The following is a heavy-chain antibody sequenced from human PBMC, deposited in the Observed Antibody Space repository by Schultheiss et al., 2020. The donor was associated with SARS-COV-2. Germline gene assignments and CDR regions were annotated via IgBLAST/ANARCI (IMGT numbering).Heavy chain of an antibody. J-gene: IGHJ4*02. V-gene: IGHV4-30-4*01. CDR1: GDSISSGDYY. D-gene: IGHD1-26*01. CDR2: IYYSGST. CDR3: ARGGGSYLNPFDY. Sequence: SETLSLTCTVSGDSISSGDYYWSWIRQPPGKGLEWIGYIYYSGSTFYNPSLKSRVTISVDTSKNQFSLKLSSLTAADTAVYYCARGGGSYLNPFDYWGQGTLVTVSS.